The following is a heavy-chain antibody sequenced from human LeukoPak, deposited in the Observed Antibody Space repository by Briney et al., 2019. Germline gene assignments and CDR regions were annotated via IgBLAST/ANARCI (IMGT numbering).Heavy chain of an antibody. D-gene: IGHD5-12*01. V-gene: IGHV4-4*07. CDR2: ISASGST. J-gene: IGHJ4*02. CDR1: GGSISSYY. Sequence: SETLSLTCTVSGGSISSYYWSWIRQPPGKGLEWIGHISASGSTNYNPSLQSRVTMSVDTSKNQFSLKLSSLTAADTAVYYCMRGGDPPRWGQGTLVTVSS. CDR3: MRGGDPPR.